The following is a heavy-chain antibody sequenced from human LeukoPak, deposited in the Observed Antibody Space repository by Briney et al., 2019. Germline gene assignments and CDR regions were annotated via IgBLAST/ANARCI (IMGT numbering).Heavy chain of an antibody. V-gene: IGHV3-15*01. CDR2: IKSKTDGGTT. CDR3: TISMAGYDSSGYYIPFGAFDI. D-gene: IGHD3-22*01. J-gene: IGHJ3*02. CDR1: GFTLSNAW. Sequence: GGSLRLSCAASGFTLSNAWMSWVRQAPGKGLEWVGRIKSKTDGGTTDYAAPVKGRFTISRDDSKNTLYLQMNSLKTEDTAVYYCTISMAGYDSSGYYIPFGAFDIWGQGTMVTVSS.